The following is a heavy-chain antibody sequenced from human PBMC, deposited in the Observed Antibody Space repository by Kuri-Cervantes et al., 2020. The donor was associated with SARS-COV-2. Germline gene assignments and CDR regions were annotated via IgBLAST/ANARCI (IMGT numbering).Heavy chain of an antibody. CDR3: ARNVKYRQPYYYMDV. D-gene: IGHD6-6*01. V-gene: IGHV3-23*01. Sequence: GGSLRLSCAASGFTFSSYAMSWVRQAPGKGLEWVSAISGSGGSTYYADSVKGRFTISRDNSKNTLYLQMNSLRAEDTAVYYCARNVKYRQPYYYMDVWGKGTTVTVSS. J-gene: IGHJ6*03. CDR2: ISGSGGST. CDR1: GFTFSSYA.